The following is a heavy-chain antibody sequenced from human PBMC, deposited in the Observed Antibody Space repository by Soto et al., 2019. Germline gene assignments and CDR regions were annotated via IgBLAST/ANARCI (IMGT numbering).Heavy chain of an antibody. CDR2: IYYIGNT. D-gene: IGHD1-1*01. CDR1: GGSISSSNYY. CDR3: AREDRTNGYNYDY. V-gene: IGHV4-39*01. Sequence: ETLSLTCSVSGGSISSSNYYWAWIRQPPGKGLEWIGSIYYIGNTYYNPSLKSRVTMSVDTSKNQFSLKVTSVTAADTAIYYCAREDRTNGYNYDYWGQGTLVTVSS. J-gene: IGHJ4*02.